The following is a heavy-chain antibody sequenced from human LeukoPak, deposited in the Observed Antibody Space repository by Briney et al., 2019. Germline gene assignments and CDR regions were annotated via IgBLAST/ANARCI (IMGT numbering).Heavy chain of an antibody. CDR3: ARGGSPDGYNPPY. CDR1: GFTFSSYS. D-gene: IGHD5-24*01. J-gene: IGHJ4*02. Sequence: GGSLRLSCAASGFTFSSYSMNWVRQAPGKGLEWVSSISSSSSYIYYADSVKGRFTIFRDNAKNSLYLQMNSLRAEDTAVYYCARGGSPDGYNPPYWGQGTLVTVSS. V-gene: IGHV3-21*01. CDR2: ISSSSSYI.